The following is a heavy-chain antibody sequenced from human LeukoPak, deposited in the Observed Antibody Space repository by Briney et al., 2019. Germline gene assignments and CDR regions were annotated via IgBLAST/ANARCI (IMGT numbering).Heavy chain of an antibody. V-gene: IGHV3-23*01. D-gene: IGHD1-7*01. J-gene: IGHJ6*02. Sequence: GGSLRLSCAASGFAFSFYAMSWLRQPPGKGLEWVSTINANSGTTSYAASVKGRFTISRDNSKNTLYLQMNSLRAEDTAVYYFARDENYYLKNSMHAGAQGPTVTVSS. CDR1: GFAFSFYA. CDR3: ARDENYYLKNSMHA. CDR2: INANSGTT.